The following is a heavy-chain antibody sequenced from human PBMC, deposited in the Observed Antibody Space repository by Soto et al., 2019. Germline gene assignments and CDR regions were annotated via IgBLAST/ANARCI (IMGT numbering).Heavy chain of an antibody. J-gene: IGHJ6*03. V-gene: IGHV4-39*01. CDR1: GGSISSSSYY. D-gene: IGHD3-10*01. CDR3: ARSSTVVRGVIMSVYYYYYMDV. CDR2: IYYSGST. Sequence: QLQLQESGPGLVKPSETLSLTCTVSGGSISSSSYYWGWIRQPPGKGLEWIGSIYYSGSTYYNPSLKSRVTLSVDTSKNQLSLMMSSVSAADTSVYYCARSSTVVRGVIMSVYYYYYMDVWGKGTTVTVSS.